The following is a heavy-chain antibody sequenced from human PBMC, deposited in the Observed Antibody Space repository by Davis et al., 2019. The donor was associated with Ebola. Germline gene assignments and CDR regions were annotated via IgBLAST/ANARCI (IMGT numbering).Heavy chain of an antibody. CDR3: ASAPPTSNYYYYGMDV. J-gene: IGHJ6*02. Sequence: GESLKISCAASGFSFSSYWLSWVRQAPGKGLEWVSYISSSSSTIYYADSVKGRFTISRDNAKNSLYLQMNSLRDEDTAVYYCASAPPTSNYYYYGMDVWGQGTTVTVSS. V-gene: IGHV3-48*02. CDR2: ISSSSSTI. CDR1: GFSFSSYW.